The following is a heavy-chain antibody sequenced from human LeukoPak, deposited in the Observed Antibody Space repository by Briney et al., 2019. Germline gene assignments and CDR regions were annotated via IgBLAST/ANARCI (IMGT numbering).Heavy chain of an antibody. D-gene: IGHD3-3*01. V-gene: IGHV4-34*01. CDR2: INHSGST. Sequence: SETLSLTCAVYGGSFSGYYWSWIRQPPGKGLEWIGEINHSGSTNYNPSLKSRVTISVDTSKNQFSLKLSSVTAADTAVYYCARRPDFWSGYLGGYFDYWGQGTLVTVSS. J-gene: IGHJ4*02. CDR1: GGSFSGYY. CDR3: ARRPDFWSGYLGGYFDY.